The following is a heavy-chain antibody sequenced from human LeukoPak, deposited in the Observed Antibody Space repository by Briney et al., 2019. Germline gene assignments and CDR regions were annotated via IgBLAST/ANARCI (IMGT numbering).Heavy chain of an antibody. V-gene: IGHV4-59*11. J-gene: IGHJ4*02. Sequence: SETLSLTCTVSGGSISSHYWSWIRQPPGKGLEWIGYIYYSGSTNYNPSLKSRVTISVDTSKNQFSLKLSSVTAADTAVYYCAREGYSVEIVGEYYFDYWGQGTLVTVSS. CDR1: GGSISSHY. D-gene: IGHD5-24*01. CDR3: AREGYSVEIVGEYYFDY. CDR2: IYYSGST.